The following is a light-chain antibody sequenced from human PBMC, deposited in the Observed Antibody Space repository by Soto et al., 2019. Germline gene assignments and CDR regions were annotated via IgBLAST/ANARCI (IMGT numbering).Light chain of an antibody. J-gene: IGKJ4*01. Sequence: EIVLTHSPATLSLSPGERATLSCRASQSVSSYLAWYQQEPGQAPRLLIYDASNRATGIPARFSGSGSGTDFTLTISSLEPEDFAVYYCQQRGTFGGGTKVDIK. V-gene: IGKV3-11*01. CDR3: QQRGT. CDR1: QSVSSY. CDR2: DAS.